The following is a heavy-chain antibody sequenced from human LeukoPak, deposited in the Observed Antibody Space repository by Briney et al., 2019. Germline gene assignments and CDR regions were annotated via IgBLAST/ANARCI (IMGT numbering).Heavy chain of an antibody. Sequence: ASVKVSFKASGYTFTSYGISWVRQAPGQGPEWMGWISAYNGNTNYAQKLQGRVTMTTDTYTSTAYMELRSLRSDDTAVYYCARDFGVVINYYYGMDVWGQGTTVTVSS. CDR1: GYTFTSYG. J-gene: IGHJ6*02. V-gene: IGHV1-18*01. D-gene: IGHD3-3*01. CDR3: ARDFGVVINYYYGMDV. CDR2: ISAYNGNT.